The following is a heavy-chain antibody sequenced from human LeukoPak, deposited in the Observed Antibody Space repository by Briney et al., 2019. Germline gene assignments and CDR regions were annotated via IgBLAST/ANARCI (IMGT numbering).Heavy chain of an antibody. Sequence: PSQTLSLTCSVXGXXXXXGDXXXXXXRXXXXKXXXXXXXIXXSGXTYXNPXLKSXVTISVDTSKNQFSLKLSSVTAADXAVYYCARGSNHYYHYFDSWGQGTLVTVSS. J-gene: IGHJ4*02. CDR1: GXXXXXGDXX. V-gene: IGHV4-31*03. D-gene: IGHD1-14*01. CDR3: ARGSNHYYHYFDS. CDR2: IXXSGXT.